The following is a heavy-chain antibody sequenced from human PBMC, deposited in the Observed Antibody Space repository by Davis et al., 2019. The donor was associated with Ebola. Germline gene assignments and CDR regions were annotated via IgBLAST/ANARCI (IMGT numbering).Heavy chain of an antibody. D-gene: IGHD3-10*01. CDR1: GYTFTNYA. J-gene: IGHJ4*02. Sequence: ASVKVSCKASGYTFTNYAMNWVRQAPGQGLEWMGWMNPNSGNTGCAQKFQGRVTMTRNTSISTAYMELSSLRSEDTAVYYCARGPELLWFGESNKALDYWGQGTLVTVSS. CDR2: MNPNSGNT. CDR3: ARGPELLWFGESNKALDY. V-gene: IGHV1-8*02.